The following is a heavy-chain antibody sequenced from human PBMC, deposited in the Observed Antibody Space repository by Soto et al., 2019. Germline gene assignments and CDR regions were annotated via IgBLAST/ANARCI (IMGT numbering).Heavy chain of an antibody. Sequence: EVKLLESGGGLVQPGGSLRLSCAASGFTFSSYAMSWVRQAPEKGLEWVSSISGSGGSTYYADSVKGRFSISRDNSRDTLYLQMSSLRVEDTAVYYCAKDRGATGTTVRFDPWGQGTLVTVSS. D-gene: IGHD1-7*01. V-gene: IGHV3-23*01. CDR1: GFTFSSYA. CDR2: ISGSGGST. CDR3: AKDRGATGTTVRFDP. J-gene: IGHJ5*02.